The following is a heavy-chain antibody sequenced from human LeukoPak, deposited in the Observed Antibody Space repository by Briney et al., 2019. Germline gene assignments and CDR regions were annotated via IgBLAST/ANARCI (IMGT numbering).Heavy chain of an antibody. CDR1: GFTFSSYW. J-gene: IGHJ4*02. V-gene: IGHV3-74*01. CDR2: INSDGSST. CDR3: ARVGPYSSGLYYFDY. Sequence: GGALRLSCAASGFTFSSYWMHWVRQAPGKGLVWVSRINSDGSSTTYADSVKGRFTISRDNAKNTLYLQMNSLRAEDTAVYYCARVGPYSSGLYYFDYWGQGTLVTVSS. D-gene: IGHD6-19*01.